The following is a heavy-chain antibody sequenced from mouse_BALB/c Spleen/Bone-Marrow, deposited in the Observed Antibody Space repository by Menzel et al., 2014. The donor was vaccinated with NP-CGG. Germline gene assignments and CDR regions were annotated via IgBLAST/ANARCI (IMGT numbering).Heavy chain of an antibody. D-gene: IGHD2-10*01. CDR1: DYTFTSYR. CDR3: TLAYFGQGDWFFDV. Sequence: VQLQQSGTVLARPGASAKMSCKASDYTFTSYRMHWLKQRPGQGLEWIGAIYPGNSGTSYNQKFKGKAELTAVTSTSTAYMDLSSLTNEDSAVYYCTLAYFGQGDWFFDVWGAGTTVTVSS. J-gene: IGHJ1*01. V-gene: IGHV1-5*01. CDR2: IYPGNSGT.